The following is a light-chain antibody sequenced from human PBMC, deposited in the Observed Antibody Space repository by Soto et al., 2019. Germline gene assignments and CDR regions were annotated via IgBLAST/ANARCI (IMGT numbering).Light chain of an antibody. V-gene: IGKV3-11*01. J-gene: IGKJ3*01. Sequence: EIVLTQSPATLSLSPGERATLSCRASQSVSSNLAWYQQKPGQAPRLLIYDASNRATGIPPRFSGSGSGTDFTLTISSLEPEDFAVYYCQQRYNCLFTFGPGTKVDIK. CDR1: QSVSSN. CDR3: QQRYNCLFT. CDR2: DAS.